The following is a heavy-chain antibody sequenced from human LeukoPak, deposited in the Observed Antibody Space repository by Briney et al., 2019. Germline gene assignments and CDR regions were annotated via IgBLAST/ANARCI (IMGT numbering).Heavy chain of an antibody. CDR1: GFTFSSYS. CDR3: ARTAGYYPYNWFDP. D-gene: IGHD3-9*01. J-gene: IGHJ5*02. CDR2: ISSSSSTI. V-gene: IGHV3-48*01. Sequence: PGGSLRLSCAASGFTFSSYSMNWVRQAPGKGLEWVSYISSSSSTIYYADSVKGRFTISRDNAKNSPYLQMNSLRAEDTAVYYCARTAGYYPYNWFDPWGQGTLVTVSS.